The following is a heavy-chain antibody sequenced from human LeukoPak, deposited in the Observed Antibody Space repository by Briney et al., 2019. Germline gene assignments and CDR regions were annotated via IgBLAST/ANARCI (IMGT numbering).Heavy chain of an antibody. J-gene: IGHJ5*02. CDR2: IIPIFGTA. V-gene: IGHV1-69*05. CDR3: ARVKTDYYDTEQWFDP. CDR1: GGTFSSYA. Sequence: SVKVSCKASGGTFSSYAISWVRQAPGQGLEWMGGIIPIFGTANYAQKFQGRVTITTDESTSTAYMELSSLRSEDTAVYYCARVKTDYYDTEQWFDPWGQGTLVTVSS. D-gene: IGHD3-22*01.